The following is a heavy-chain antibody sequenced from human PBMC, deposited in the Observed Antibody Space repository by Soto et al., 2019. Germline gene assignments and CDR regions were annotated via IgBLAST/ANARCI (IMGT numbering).Heavy chain of an antibody. J-gene: IGHJ4*02. D-gene: IGHD6-13*01. CDR3: ARGRYSKKKYDFDY. CDR1: GYTFTSYD. Sequence: ASVKVSCKASGYTFTSYDINWVRQATGQGLEWMGWMNPNSGNTGYAQKFQGRVTMTRNTSISTAYMELSSLRSEDTAVYYCARGRYSKKKYDFDYWGQGTLVTVSS. V-gene: IGHV1-8*01. CDR2: MNPNSGNT.